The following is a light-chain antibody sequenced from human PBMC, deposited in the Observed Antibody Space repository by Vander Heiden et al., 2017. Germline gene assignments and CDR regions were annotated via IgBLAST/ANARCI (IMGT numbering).Light chain of an antibody. Sequence: QAVVTQQPSLTVSPGGPVTPTCGSSTGTVTSGHYPYWFQQKPGQAPRTLIYDTSNKHSWTPARFSGSLLGGKAALTLSGAQPEDEAEYYCLLSYGGGSPAVFGGGTKLTVL. CDR1: TGTVTSGHY. J-gene: IGLJ2*01. CDR2: DTS. V-gene: IGLV7-46*01. CDR3: LLSYGGGSPAV.